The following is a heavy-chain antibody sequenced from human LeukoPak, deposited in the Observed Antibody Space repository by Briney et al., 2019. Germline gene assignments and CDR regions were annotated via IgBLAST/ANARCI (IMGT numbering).Heavy chain of an antibody. CDR3: ARDLYSSSWYPTDNWFDP. Sequence: GGSLRLSCAASGFTFSSYSMNWVRQAPGKGLEWVSSISSSSSYIYYADSVKGRFTISRDNAKNSLYLQMNSLRAEDTAVYYCARDLYSSSWYPTDNWFDPWGQGTLVTVSS. V-gene: IGHV3-21*01. CDR2: ISSSSSYI. CDR1: GFTFSSYS. D-gene: IGHD6-13*01. J-gene: IGHJ5*02.